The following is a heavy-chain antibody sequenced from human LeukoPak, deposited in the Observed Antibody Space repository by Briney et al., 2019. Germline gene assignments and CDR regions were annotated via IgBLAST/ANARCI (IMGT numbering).Heavy chain of an antibody. Sequence: KPSETLSLTCAVYGGCFSGYYWSWIRQPPGKGLEWIGEINHSGSTNYNPSLKSRVTISVDTSKNQFSLKLSSVTAADTAVYYCARGVGYSYGGNYWGQGTLVTVSS. D-gene: IGHD5-18*01. CDR2: INHSGST. CDR1: GGCFSGYY. V-gene: IGHV4-34*01. CDR3: ARGVGYSYGGNY. J-gene: IGHJ4*02.